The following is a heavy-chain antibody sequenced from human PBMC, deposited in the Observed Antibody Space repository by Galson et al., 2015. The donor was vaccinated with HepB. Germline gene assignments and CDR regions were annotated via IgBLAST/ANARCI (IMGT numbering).Heavy chain of an antibody. CDR2: IFHTGRT. V-gene: IGHV4-34*12. Sequence: LRLSCAASGFTFNNYAMNWIRQPPGKDLEWIGQIFHTGRTTYNPSLNSRVTMSVDTSKNQVSLTLNSVTAADTALYYCARVHPLAFGELSVPYWFDPWGQGTLVTVSS. CDR1: GFTFNNYA. J-gene: IGHJ5*02. D-gene: IGHD3-10*01. CDR3: ARVHPLAFGELSVPYWFDP.